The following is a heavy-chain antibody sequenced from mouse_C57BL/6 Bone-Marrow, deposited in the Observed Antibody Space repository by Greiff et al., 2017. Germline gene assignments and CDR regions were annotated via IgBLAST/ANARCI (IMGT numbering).Heavy chain of an antibody. CDR2: ISDGGSYT. CDR3: ARGISWYLRGFAY. Sequence: EVKLMESGGGLVKPGGSLKLSCAASGFTFSSYAMSWVRQTPEKRLEWVATISDGGSYTYYPDNVKGRFTISRDNAKNNLYLQMSHLKSEDTAMYYCARGISWYLRGFAYWGQGTLVTVSA. CDR1: GFTFSSYA. J-gene: IGHJ3*01. V-gene: IGHV5-4*03. D-gene: IGHD2-1*01.